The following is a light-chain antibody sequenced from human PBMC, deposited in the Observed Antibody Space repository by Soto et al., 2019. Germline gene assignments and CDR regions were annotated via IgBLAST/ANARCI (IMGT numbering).Light chain of an antibody. V-gene: IGKV3-20*01. J-gene: IGKJ5*01. CDR3: QQYNTWPPIT. Sequence: EVVLTQSPGTLSLSPGERATLSCRASQSVTSYYLAWYQQKPGQAPRLLIYGASRRATDIPDRFSGSGSGTEFTLTISRLEPEDYAVYYCQQYNTWPPITFGQGTRLEIK. CDR2: GAS. CDR1: QSVTSYY.